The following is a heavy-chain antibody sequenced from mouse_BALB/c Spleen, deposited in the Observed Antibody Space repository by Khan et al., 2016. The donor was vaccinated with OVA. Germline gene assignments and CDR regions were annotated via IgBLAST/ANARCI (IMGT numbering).Heavy chain of an antibody. D-gene: IGHD1-1*02. CDR2: IDPGTGYT. CDR1: GYTFTTYW. J-gene: IGHJ3*01. Sequence: QVRLQQPGAELAKPGASVKMSCKASGYTFTTYWMHWVKQRPGQGLEWIGYIDPGTGYTEYNQIFKDKATLTTDKSSSTAYIQLRDLTSEDSAVYYCARRGRFGICVYWGQGTLVTGSA. V-gene: IGHV1-7*01. CDR3: ARRGRFGICVY.